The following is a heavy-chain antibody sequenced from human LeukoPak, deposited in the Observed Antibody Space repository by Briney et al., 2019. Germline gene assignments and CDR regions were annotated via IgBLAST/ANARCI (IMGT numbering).Heavy chain of an antibody. CDR3: ARDGHRVVPAYSPMDV. CDR1: GGSISSGGYY. CDR2: IYHSGST. V-gene: IGHV4-30-2*01. Sequence: SQTLSLTCTVSGGSISSGGYYWSWIRQPPGKGLEWIGYIYHSGSTYYNPSLKSRVTISVDRSKNQFSLKLSSVTAADTAVYYCARDGHRVVPAYSPMDVWGKGTTVTVSS. J-gene: IGHJ6*03. D-gene: IGHD2-2*01.